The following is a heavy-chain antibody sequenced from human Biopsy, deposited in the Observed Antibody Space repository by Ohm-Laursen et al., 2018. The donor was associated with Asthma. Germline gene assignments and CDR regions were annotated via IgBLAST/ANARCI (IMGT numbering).Heavy chain of an antibody. Sequence: SDTLSLTCTVTGGSVTSATFHWSWIRQASGKGLEWIGFINYSGSANYSPSLRGRVSISVDRSKNQISLKLTSVTAADTATYYCATDSSVLPLGDWGQGSLVTVSS. CDR2: INYSGSA. CDR3: ATDSSVLPLGD. CDR1: GGSVTSATFH. D-gene: IGHD4-11*01. J-gene: IGHJ4*02. V-gene: IGHV4-61*01.